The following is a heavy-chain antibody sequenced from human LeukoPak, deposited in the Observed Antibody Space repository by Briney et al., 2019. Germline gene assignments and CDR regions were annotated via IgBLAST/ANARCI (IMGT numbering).Heavy chain of an antibody. J-gene: IGHJ3*02. V-gene: IGHV3-7*03. CDR3: ARDSNYYDGSAYYDVFDI. CDR2: IKQDGSQR. Sequence: PGGSLRLSCAASGFTFSNAWMNWVRRAPGKGLERVANIKQDGSQRYYLDSVKGRFTISRDNAKNSLYLQMNSLRAEDTAIYYCARDSNYYDGSAYYDVFDIWGQGTMVIVSS. CDR1: GFTFSNAW. D-gene: IGHD3-22*01.